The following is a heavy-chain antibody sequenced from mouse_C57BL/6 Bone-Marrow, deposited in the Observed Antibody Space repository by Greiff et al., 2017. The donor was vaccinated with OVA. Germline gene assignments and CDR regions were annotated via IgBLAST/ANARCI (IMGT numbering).Heavy chain of an antibody. Sequence: QVQLQQSGAELARPGASVKLSCKASGYTFTSYGISWVKQRTGQGLEWIGEIYPRSGNTYYNERFKGKATLTADKSSSTAYMELRSLTSEDSAVYFCASEDYYGSSYEYFDVWGTGTTVTVSS. D-gene: IGHD1-1*01. CDR2: IYPRSGNT. J-gene: IGHJ1*03. CDR1: GYTFTSYG. V-gene: IGHV1-81*01. CDR3: ASEDYYGSSYEYFDV.